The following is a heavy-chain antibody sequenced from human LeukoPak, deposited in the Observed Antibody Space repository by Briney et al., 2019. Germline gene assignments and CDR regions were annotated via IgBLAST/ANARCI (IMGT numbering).Heavy chain of an antibody. CDR2: TSAYNGNT. Sequence: ASVKVSCKASGYTFTSYGISWVRQAPGQGLEWMGWTSAYNGNTNYAQKLQGRVTMTTDTSTSTAYMELRSLRSDDTAVYYCARVPDSSGYYYYDYWGQGTLVTVSS. CDR3: ARVPDSSGYYYYDY. J-gene: IGHJ4*02. CDR1: GYTFTSYG. V-gene: IGHV1-18*01. D-gene: IGHD3-22*01.